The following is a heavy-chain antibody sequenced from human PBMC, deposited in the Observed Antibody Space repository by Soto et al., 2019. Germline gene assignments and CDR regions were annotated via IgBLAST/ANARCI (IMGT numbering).Heavy chain of an antibody. CDR2: IIPIFGTA. D-gene: IGHD6-19*01. V-gene: IGHV1-69*13. Sequence: SGKVSCKASGGTFSSYAISWVRQAPGQGLEWMGGIIPIFGTANYAQKFQGRVTITADESTSTAYMELNSLRSEDTAVYYCARDWDSSGWSPFDYWGQGTLVTVSS. CDR3: ARDWDSSGWSPFDY. CDR1: GGTFSSYA. J-gene: IGHJ4*02.